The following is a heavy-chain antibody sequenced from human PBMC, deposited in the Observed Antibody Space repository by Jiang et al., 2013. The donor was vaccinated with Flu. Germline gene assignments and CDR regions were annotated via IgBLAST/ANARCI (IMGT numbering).Heavy chain of an antibody. V-gene: IGHV1-3*01. D-gene: IGHD2-21*01. CDR3: ARLLLWYGDDFDD. CDR1: GYTFSRYT. Sequence: GAEVKKPGASVKVSCKASGYTFSRYTLHWVRQAPGQRPEWMGWINGGNGNTKYSERFQGRLTMTRDTSATTAYMELSSLRFEDTAVYYCARLLLWYGDDFDDWGQGTLVTVSS. J-gene: IGHJ4*02. CDR2: INGGNGNT.